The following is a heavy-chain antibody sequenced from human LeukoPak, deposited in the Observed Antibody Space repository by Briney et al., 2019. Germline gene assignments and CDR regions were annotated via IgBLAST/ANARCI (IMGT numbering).Heavy chain of an antibody. CDR3: AREGPQVGATDY. J-gene: IGHJ4*02. D-gene: IGHD1-26*01. CDR1: GGSISSGGYY. CDR2: IYYSGST. Sequence: PSETLSLTCTVSGGSISSGGYYWSWIRQHPGKGLEWIGYIYYSGSTYYNPSLKSRVTTSVDTSKNQFSLKLSSVTAADTAVYYCAREGPQVGATDYWGQGTLVTVSS. V-gene: IGHV4-31*03.